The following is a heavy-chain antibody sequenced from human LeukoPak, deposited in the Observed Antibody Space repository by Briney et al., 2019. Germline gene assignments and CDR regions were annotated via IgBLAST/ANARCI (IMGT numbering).Heavy chain of an antibody. CDR1: GFTFSSDD. D-gene: IGHD6-6*01. V-gene: IGHV3-13*01. J-gene: IGHJ4*02. CDR3: ARASSRRKAFFDY. Sequence: GGSLRLSCAAPGFTFSSDDMHWVRQATGKGLEWVSGIGPAGDTYYLASVKGRFTISRENAKNSLYLQMNSLRARDTAVYYCARASSRRKAFFDYWGQGTLVTVSS. CDR2: IGPAGDT.